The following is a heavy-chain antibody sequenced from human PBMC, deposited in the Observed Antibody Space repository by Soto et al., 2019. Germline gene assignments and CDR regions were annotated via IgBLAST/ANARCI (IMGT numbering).Heavy chain of an antibody. CDR3: ATEDDSWRTSLGRGVTPGRYYGMDV. V-gene: IGHV1-69-2*01. CDR2: VDPGDGGT. D-gene: IGHD3-10*01. CDR1: GYTFSDYY. J-gene: IGHJ6*02. Sequence: EVQLVQSGAEVQKPGATVTISCKVSGYTFSDYYMNWVRQAPGKGLEWMGLVDPGDGGTAYAERFKGRVTITADTSTDTAYMELTSLRSDDTADYYCATEDDSWRTSLGRGVTPGRYYGMDVWGQGTTVTVSS.